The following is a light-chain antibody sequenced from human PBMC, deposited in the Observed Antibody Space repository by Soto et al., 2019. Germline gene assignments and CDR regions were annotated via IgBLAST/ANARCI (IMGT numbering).Light chain of an antibody. CDR2: AAS. J-gene: IGKJ1*01. CDR3: QQSYSSPRT. CDR1: QSIRRS. V-gene: IGKV1-39*01. Sequence: FSLSASVGDRVTITCLSSQSIRRSLNWYQQKPGKAPKLLIYAASSLQSGVPSRFSGSGYGTDFTLTITSLQSEDFAIYYCQQSYSSPRTFGQGTMVDVK.